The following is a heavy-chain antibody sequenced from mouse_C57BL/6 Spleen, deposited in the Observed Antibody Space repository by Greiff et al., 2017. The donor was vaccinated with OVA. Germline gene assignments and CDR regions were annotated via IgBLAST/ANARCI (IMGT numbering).Heavy chain of an antibody. V-gene: IGHV1-54*01. D-gene: IGHD1-1*01. CDR2: INPGSGGT. Sequence: VQLQQSGAELVRPGTSVKVSCKASGYAFTNYLIEWVKQRPGQGLEWIGVINPGSGGTNYNEKFKGKATLTADKSSSTAYMQLSSLTSEDSAVYFCARSLINNAYWGKGTLVTVSA. J-gene: IGHJ3*01. CDR3: ARSLINNAY. CDR1: GYAFTNYL.